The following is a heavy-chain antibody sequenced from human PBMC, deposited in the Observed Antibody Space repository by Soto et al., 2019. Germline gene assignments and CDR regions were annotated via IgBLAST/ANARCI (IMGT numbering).Heavy chain of an antibody. J-gene: IGHJ3*02. CDR1: GFTFSSYG. CDR3: AKGIYDSSGYWGADI. D-gene: IGHD3-22*01. CDR2: ISYDGSNK. Sequence: GGSLRLSCAASGFTFSSYGMHWVRQAPGKGLEWVAVISYDGSNKYYADSVKGRFTISRDNSKNTLYLQMNSLRAEDTAVYYCAKGIYDSSGYWGADIWGQRTIVTV. V-gene: IGHV3-30*18.